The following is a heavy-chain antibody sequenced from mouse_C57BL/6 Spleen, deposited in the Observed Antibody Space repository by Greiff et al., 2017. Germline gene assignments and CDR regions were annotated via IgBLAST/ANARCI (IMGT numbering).Heavy chain of an antibody. CDR2: IRNKVNNRAT. CDR3: TGACGGYSRYYAMGD. Sequence: EVLLVESGGGLVQPGGSMNLSWAASGFTFSDAWIDWVRQPPEKGLEWVAEIRNKVNNRATYYDEYVKGRFTSSRDDSKSSVYLQMNSLRAEDIDIYYCTGACGGYSRYYAMGDWGQGTSVTVSS. V-gene: IGHV6-6*01. J-gene: IGHJ4*01. CDR1: GFTFSDAW. D-gene: IGHD2-3*01.